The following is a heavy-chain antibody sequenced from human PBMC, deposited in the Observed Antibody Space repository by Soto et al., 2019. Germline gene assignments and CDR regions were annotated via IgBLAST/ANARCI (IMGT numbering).Heavy chain of an antibody. V-gene: IGHV1-18*01. D-gene: IGHD6-13*01. CDR3: ARDASPALSSSPDPPDWFDP. Sequence: GASVKVSCKASGYTFTSYGISWVRQAPGQGLEWMGWISAYNGNTNYAQKLQGRVTMTTDTSTSTAYMELRSLRSDDTAVYYCARDASPALSSSPDPPDWFDPWGQGTLVTVSS. J-gene: IGHJ5*02. CDR1: GYTFTSYG. CDR2: ISAYNGNT.